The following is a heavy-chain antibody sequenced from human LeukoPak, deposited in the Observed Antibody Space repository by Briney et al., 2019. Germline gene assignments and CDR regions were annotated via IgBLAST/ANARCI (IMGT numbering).Heavy chain of an antibody. V-gene: IGHV4-39*07. Sequence: SETLSLTCTVSGGSISSSSYYWGWIRQPPGKGLEWIGSIYYSGSTYYNPSLKSRVTISVDTSKNQFSLKLSSVTAADTAVYYCARDLRHGYSSSWYYFDYWGQGTLVTVSS. CDR1: GGSISSSSYY. CDR3: ARDLRHGYSSSWYYFDY. D-gene: IGHD6-13*01. J-gene: IGHJ4*02. CDR2: IYYSGST.